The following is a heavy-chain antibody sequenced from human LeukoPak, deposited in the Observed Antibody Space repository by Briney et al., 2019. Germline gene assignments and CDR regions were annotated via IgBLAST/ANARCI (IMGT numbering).Heavy chain of an antibody. D-gene: IGHD3-3*01. Sequence: GVSLRLSCAASGFTFSNAWMSWVRQAPGKGLEWVSYISSRSNSIYYADSVKGRFTISRDNAKNSLYLQMNSLRAEDTAVYYCARDQYYDFWSGHRTFDYWGQGTLVIVSS. CDR3: ARDQYYDFWSGHRTFDY. V-gene: IGHV3-11*04. CDR1: GFTFSNAW. J-gene: IGHJ4*02. CDR2: ISSRSNSI.